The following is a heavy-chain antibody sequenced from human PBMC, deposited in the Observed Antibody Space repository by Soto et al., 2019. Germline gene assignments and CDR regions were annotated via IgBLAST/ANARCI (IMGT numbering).Heavy chain of an antibody. CDR3: AKASTSYSTRLRYYYYGLSV. D-gene: IGHD6-13*01. CDR1: GFTFDSYA. Sequence: PGWSLRLSCAASGFTFDSYAMSWVRQAPGEGLEWVSGISGGSRGTYYADSVKGRFTISRDNSKNTVSLQMNSLRAEDNAIYYCAKASTSYSTRLRYYYYGLSVPGQGTTVILS. J-gene: IGHJ6*02. CDR2: ISGGSRGT. V-gene: IGHV3-23*01.